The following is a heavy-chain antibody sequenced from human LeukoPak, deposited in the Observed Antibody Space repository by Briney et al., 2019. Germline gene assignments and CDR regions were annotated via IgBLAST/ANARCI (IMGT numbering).Heavy chain of an antibody. J-gene: IGHJ4*02. Sequence: ASVKVSCKASGYTFTSYAMNWVRQAPGQGLEWMGWINTNTGNPTYAQGFTGRFVFSLDTSVSTAYLQISSLKAEDTAVYYCAKDTMALGSGGYDWEVPDSLFDYWGQGTLVTVSS. D-gene: IGHD2-15*01. CDR1: GYTFTSYA. V-gene: IGHV7-4-1*02. CDR2: INTNTGNP. CDR3: AKDTMALGSGGYDWEVPDSLFDY.